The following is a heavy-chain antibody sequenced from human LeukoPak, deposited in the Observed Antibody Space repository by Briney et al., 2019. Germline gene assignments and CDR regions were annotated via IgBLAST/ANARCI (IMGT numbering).Heavy chain of an antibody. CDR1: GYTFTSYD. Sequence: GASVKVSCKASGYTFTSYDINWVRQATGQGLEWMGWMNPNSGNTGYAQKFQGRVTITRNTSISTAYMELSSLRSEDTAVYYCARDFLKKAARSMGYWGQGTLVTVSS. D-gene: IGHD6-6*01. V-gene: IGHV1-8*03. CDR2: MNPNSGNT. J-gene: IGHJ4*02. CDR3: ARDFLKKAARSMGY.